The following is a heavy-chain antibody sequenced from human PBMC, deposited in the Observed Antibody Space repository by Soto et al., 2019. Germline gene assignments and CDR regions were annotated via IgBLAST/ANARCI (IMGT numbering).Heavy chain of an antibody. J-gene: IGHJ6*02. CDR2: IYPGGSDT. V-gene: IGHV5-51*01. CDR3: ARVGSGAYYDYGMDA. CDR1: GYSFTSYW. D-gene: IGHD1-26*01. Sequence: GESLKISCKGSGYSFTSYWIGWVRQMPGKGLEWMGSIYPGGSDTRYSPSFQGQVTISADKSISTAYLKWSSLKASDTAMMYCARVGSGAYYDYGMDAGGQGSTVT.